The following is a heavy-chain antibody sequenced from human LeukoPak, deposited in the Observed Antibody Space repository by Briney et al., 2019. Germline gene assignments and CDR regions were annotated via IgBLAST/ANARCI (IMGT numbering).Heavy chain of an antibody. J-gene: IGHJ4*02. CDR3: AKGLVAVAFFPTSFDY. CDR1: GFTFSSYS. D-gene: IGHD6-19*01. V-gene: IGHV3-48*04. Sequence: GGSLRLSCAASGFTFSSYSMNWVRQAPGKGLEWVSYISSSSSTIYYADSVKGRFTISRDNAKNSLYLQMNSLRAEDTAVYYCAKGLVAVAFFPTSFDYWGQGTLVTVSS. CDR2: ISSSSSTI.